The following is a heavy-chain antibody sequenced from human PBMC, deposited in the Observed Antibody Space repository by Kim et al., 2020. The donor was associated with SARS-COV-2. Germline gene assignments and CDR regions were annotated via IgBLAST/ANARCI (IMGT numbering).Heavy chain of an antibody. D-gene: IGHD1-26*01. J-gene: IGHJ3*02. Sequence: AVPVKGRFNIARDNYKNHMHLQMNSVRAEDTAVYYCAMPGGGSYRGAFDIWGEGTIVTVSS. CDR3: AMPGGGSYRGAFDI. V-gene: IGHV3-30*01.